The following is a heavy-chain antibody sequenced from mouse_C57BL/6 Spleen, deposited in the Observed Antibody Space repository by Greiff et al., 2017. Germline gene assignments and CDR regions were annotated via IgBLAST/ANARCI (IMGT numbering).Heavy chain of an antibody. V-gene: IGHV3-6*01. CDR3: SSNYDYFDY. CDR1: GYSITSGYY. J-gene: IGHJ2*01. CDR2: ISYDGSN. D-gene: IGHD2-4*01. Sequence: EVHLVESGPGLVKPSQSLSLTCSVTGYSITSGYYWNWIRQFPGNKLEWMGYISYDGSNNYNPSLKNRISITRDTSKNQFFLKLNSVTTEDTATYYCSSNYDYFDYWGQGTTLTVSS.